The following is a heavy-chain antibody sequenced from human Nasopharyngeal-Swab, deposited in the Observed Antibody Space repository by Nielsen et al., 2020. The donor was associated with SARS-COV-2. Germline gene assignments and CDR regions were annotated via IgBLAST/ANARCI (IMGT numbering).Heavy chain of an antibody. CDR1: RFTFSSYG. D-gene: IGHD3-10*01. J-gene: IGHJ6*02. CDR3: AKGAYYGSGRDYYYYGMDV. V-gene: IGHV3-30*18. CDR2: ISYDGSNK. Sequence: GESLKISCAASRFTFSSYGMYWVRQAPGKGLEWVAVISYDGSNKYYADSVKGRFTISRDNSKNTLYLQMNSLRAEDTAVYYCAKGAYYGSGRDYYYYGMDVWGQGTTVTVSS.